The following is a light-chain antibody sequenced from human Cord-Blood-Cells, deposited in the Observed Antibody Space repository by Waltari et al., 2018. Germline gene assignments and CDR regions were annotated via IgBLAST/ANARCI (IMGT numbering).Light chain of an antibody. Sequence: EIVLTQSPGTLSLSQGERATLSCRASQSVSSSYLAWYQQKPGQAPRLLIYGASSSATGIPDRFSGSGSGTDFTLTISRLEPEDFAVYYCQQYGSSLYTFGQGTKLEIK. CDR1: QSVSSSY. CDR2: GAS. J-gene: IGKJ2*01. CDR3: QQYGSSLYT. V-gene: IGKV3-20*01.